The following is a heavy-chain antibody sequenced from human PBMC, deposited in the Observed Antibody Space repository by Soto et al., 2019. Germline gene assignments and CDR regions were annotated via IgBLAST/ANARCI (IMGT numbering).Heavy chain of an antibody. CDR3: ARLHTGYSSGNFDY. CDR1: GYTFTGYY. V-gene: IGHV1-2*04. Sequence: SVKVSCKASGYTFTGYYMHWVRQAPGQGLEWMGWINPNSGGTNYAQKFQGWVTMTRDTSISTAYMELSRLRSDDTAVYYCARLHTGYSSGNFDYWGKGTLVTVSS. D-gene: IGHD6-19*01. CDR2: INPNSGGT. J-gene: IGHJ4*02.